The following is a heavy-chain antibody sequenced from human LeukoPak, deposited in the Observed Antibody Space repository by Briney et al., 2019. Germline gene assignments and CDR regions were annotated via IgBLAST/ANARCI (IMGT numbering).Heavy chain of an antibody. CDR3: ARDPRSKGGDWGDFDY. J-gene: IGHJ4*02. CDR1: GFSIGPFW. Sequence: PGGSLRLSCVASGFSIGPFWMTWVRQAPGKGLEWVANIRGDASRLYYVDSVKGRFTISRDNAKNSLNLQMTSLRADDTAVYYCARDPRSKGGDWGDFDYWGQGTLVTVSS. V-gene: IGHV3-7*01. D-gene: IGHD2-21*02. CDR2: IRGDASRL.